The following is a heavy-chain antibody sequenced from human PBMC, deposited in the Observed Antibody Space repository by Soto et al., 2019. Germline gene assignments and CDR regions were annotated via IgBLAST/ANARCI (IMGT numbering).Heavy chain of an antibody. CDR1: GFTFSNYW. CDR3: AREGIAAAWDY. CDR2: VNGDGRST. V-gene: IGHV3-74*01. Sequence: EVQLVESGGGLVQPGGSLRLSCAASGFTFSNYWMHWVRQAPGKGLVWVSRVNGDGRSTNYADSVKGRFTISRDNAKNTLYVQMNSLRAEDTAVYYCAREGIAAAWDYWGQGTLVTVSS. J-gene: IGHJ4*02. D-gene: IGHD6-13*01.